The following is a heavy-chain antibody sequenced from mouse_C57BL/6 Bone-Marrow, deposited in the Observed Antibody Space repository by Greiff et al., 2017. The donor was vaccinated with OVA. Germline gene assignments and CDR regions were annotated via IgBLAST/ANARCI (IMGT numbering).Heavy chain of an antibody. D-gene: IGHD1-1*01. CDR2: INPNNGGT. CDR1: GYTFTDYN. CDR3: VGLLRGDWYFDG. Sequence: EVQLQQSGPELVKPGASVKMSCKASGYTFTDYNMHWVKQSHGKSLEWIGYINPNNGGTSYNQKFKGKATLTVNKSSSTAYMELRSLTSEVSAVYYCVGLLRGDWYFDGWGTGTTVTVAS. J-gene: IGHJ1*03. V-gene: IGHV1-22*01.